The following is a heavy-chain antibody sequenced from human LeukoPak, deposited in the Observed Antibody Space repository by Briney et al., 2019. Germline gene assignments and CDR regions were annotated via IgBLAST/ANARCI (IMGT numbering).Heavy chain of an antibody. CDR2: IIPIFGTA. CDR3: ARDLPLYYYDSSGYQSTNDY. V-gene: IGHV1-69*05. CDR1: GGTFSSYA. D-gene: IGHD3-22*01. J-gene: IGHJ4*02. Sequence: ASVKVSCKASGGTFSSYAISWVRQAPGQGLEWMGGIIPIFGTANYAQKLQGRVTMTTDTSTSTAYMELRSLRSDDTAVYYCARDLPLYYYDSSGYQSTNDYWGQGTLVTVSS.